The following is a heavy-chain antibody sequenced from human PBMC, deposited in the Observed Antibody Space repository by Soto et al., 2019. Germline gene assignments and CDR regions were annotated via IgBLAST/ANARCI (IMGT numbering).Heavy chain of an antibody. CDR1: GFTFDDYA. CDR3: AKGPYYDFWSGSIDYYYYMDV. Sequence: GGSLRLSCAASGFTFDDYAMHWVRQAPGKGLEWVSGISWNSGSIGYADSVKGRFTISRDNAKNSLYLQMNSLRAEDTALYYCAKGPYYDFWSGSIDYYYYMDVWGKGTTVTVSS. J-gene: IGHJ6*03. CDR2: ISWNSGSI. D-gene: IGHD3-3*01. V-gene: IGHV3-9*01.